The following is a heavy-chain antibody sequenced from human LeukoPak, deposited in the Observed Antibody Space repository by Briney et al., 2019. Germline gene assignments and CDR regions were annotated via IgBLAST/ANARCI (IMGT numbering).Heavy chain of an antibody. V-gene: IGHV3-21*01. J-gene: IGHJ4*02. CDR3: ARAGVGATTVHFDY. D-gene: IGHD1-26*01. CDR2: ISSRSSYI. Sequence: GGSLRLSCAASGFTFSSYSMNWVRQAPGKGLEWVSSISSRSSYIYYADSVKGRFTISRDNAKNSLYLQMNSLRAEDTAVYYCARAGVGATTVHFDYWGQGTLVTVSS. CDR1: GFTFSSYS.